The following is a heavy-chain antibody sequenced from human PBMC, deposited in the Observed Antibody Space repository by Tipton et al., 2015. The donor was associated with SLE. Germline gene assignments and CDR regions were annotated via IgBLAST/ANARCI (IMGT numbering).Heavy chain of an antibody. J-gene: IGHJ6*03. Sequence: TLSLTCSVSGGSISRNAYYWGWIRQPPGKGLEWIGSVLYTGRTYYSPSVKSPVTISIDTPNNQFSLRVSSVTAADTAVYYCARVGRLTIGTTSYSYYMDVWGKGTTVTVPS. V-gene: IGHV4-39*07. D-gene: IGHD1-1*01. CDR2: VLYTGRT. CDR3: ARVGRLTIGTTSYSYYMDV. CDR1: GGSISRNAYY.